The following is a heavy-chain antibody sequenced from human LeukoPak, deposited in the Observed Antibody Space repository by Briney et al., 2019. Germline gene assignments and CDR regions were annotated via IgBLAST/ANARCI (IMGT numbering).Heavy chain of an antibody. CDR1: GFTFSSYA. V-gene: IGHV3-23*01. Sequence: GGSLRLSCAASGFTFSSYAMSWVRQAPGKGLEWVSAISGSGGSTYYADSVKGRFTISRDNSKNTLYLQMNSLGAEDTAVYHCAKDTSSGWYVGWFDPWGQGTLVTVSS. J-gene: IGHJ5*02. CDR3: AKDTSSGWYVGWFDP. CDR2: ISGSGGST. D-gene: IGHD6-19*01.